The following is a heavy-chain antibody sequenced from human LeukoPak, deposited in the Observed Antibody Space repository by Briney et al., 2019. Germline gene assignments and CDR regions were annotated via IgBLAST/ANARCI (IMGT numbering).Heavy chain of an antibody. D-gene: IGHD4-17*01. Sequence: GGSLRLSCADSGFTFSSYAMSWVRQAPGKGLEWVSTISNSASSTYYSDSVKGRFTISRDNSKNTLYLQMNSLRAEDTAVYYCARDEAVMTTVLSDAFDIWGQGTMVTVSS. J-gene: IGHJ3*02. CDR3: ARDEAVMTTVLSDAFDI. CDR1: GFTFSSYA. V-gene: IGHV3-23*01. CDR2: ISNSASST.